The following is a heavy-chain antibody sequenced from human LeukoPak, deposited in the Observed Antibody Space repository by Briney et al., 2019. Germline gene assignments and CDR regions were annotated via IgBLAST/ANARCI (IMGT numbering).Heavy chain of an antibody. V-gene: IGHV3-23*01. Sequence: GGSLRLSCAASGFTFSSYAMSWVRQAPGKGLEWVSAISGSGGSTYYADSVKGRFTISRDNSKNTVYLQMNSLRAEDTAVYYCAPMEDIVVVVAATWGQGTLVTVSS. CDR1: GFTFSSYA. CDR3: APMEDIVVVVAAT. CDR2: ISGSGGST. D-gene: IGHD2-15*01. J-gene: IGHJ5*02.